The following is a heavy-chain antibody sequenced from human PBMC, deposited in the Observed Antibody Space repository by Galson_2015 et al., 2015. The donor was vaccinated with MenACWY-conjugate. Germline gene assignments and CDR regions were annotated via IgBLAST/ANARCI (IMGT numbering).Heavy chain of an antibody. CDR1: GFTFSSYS. J-gene: IGHJ4*02. CDR2: ISSSSSTI. CDR3: ARGGRGYSYGLGY. V-gene: IGHV3-48*04. D-gene: IGHD5-18*01. Sequence: SLRLSCAASGFTFSSYSMYWVRQAPGKGLEWVSYISSSSSTIYYADSVKGRFTISRDNAKNSLYLQMNSLRAEDTAVYYCARGGRGYSYGLGYWGQGTLVTVSS.